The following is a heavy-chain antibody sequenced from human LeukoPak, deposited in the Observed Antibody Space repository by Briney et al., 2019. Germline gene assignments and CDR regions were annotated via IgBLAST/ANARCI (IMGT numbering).Heavy chain of an antibody. CDR1: GFTFGSYA. CDR3: AKDGKKYGSTWDFDY. V-gene: IGHV3-23*01. J-gene: IGHJ4*02. CDR2: ISASGGTT. D-gene: IGHD6-13*01. Sequence: GGSLRLSCAASGFTFGSYAMIWVRQAPGKGLERVSHISASGGTTYYADSVKGRFTISRVNSKNTLYLQMNSLRPEDTAVYFCAKDGKKYGSTWDFDYWGQGILVTVSS.